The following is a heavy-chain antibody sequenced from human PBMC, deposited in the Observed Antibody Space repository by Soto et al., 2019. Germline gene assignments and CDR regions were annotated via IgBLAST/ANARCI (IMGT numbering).Heavy chain of an antibody. J-gene: IGHJ6*03. Sequence: EVQLLESGGGLVQPGGSLRLSCAASGFTFSSYAMSWVRQPPGKGLEWVSAISGSGGSTYYADSVKGRFTISRDNSKNTVYLQMYSVSAEDTAVYYCAKDRDSTIVRGWVYYYYYYMDVWGRGTTVTVSS. CDR1: GFTFSSYA. V-gene: IGHV3-23*01. CDR2: ISGSGGST. D-gene: IGHD3-10*01. CDR3: AKDRDSTIVRGWVYYYYYYMDV.